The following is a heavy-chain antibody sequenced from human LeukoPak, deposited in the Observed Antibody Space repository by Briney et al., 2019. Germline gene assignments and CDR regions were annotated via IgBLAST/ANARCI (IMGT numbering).Heavy chain of an antibody. Sequence: GGSLRLSCAASGFTFSTYNMNWLRQAPGKGLEWVSSITSGGTYTYYADSLKGRFTTSRDNAKNSLSLQLSSLRAEDTAVYYCARGHYDILTASYKWTPDYWGQGILVTVSS. CDR3: ARGHYDILTASYKWTPDY. J-gene: IGHJ4*02. D-gene: IGHD3-9*01. CDR1: GFTFSTYN. CDR2: ITSGGTYT. V-gene: IGHV3-21*06.